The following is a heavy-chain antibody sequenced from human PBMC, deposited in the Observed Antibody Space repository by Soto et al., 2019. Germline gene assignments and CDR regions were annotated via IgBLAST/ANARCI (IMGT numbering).Heavy chain of an antibody. J-gene: IGHJ4*02. D-gene: IGHD6-13*01. Sequence: SETLSLTCTVSGASISSYYWSWIRQPPGKGLEWIGYMSYSGSTNYNPSLKSRVTISVDTSKNQFSLKLSSVTAADTAVYYCAREQQLGRQFDYWGQGTLVTVSS. CDR2: MSYSGST. V-gene: IGHV4-59*01. CDR3: AREQQLGRQFDY. CDR1: GASISSYY.